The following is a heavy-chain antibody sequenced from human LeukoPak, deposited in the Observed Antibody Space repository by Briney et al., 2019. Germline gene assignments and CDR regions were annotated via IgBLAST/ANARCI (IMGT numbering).Heavy chain of an antibody. D-gene: IGHD3-3*01. CDR1: GFTVSSNY. Sequence: PGGSLRLSCAASGFTVSSNYMSWVRQAPGKGLEWVSVIYSGGSTYYADSVKGRFTISRDNAKNSLYLQMNSLRAEDTAVFYCARGDDFWSGYFNWFDPWGQGTLVTVSS. V-gene: IGHV3-66*01. CDR2: IYSGGST. J-gene: IGHJ5*02. CDR3: ARGDDFWSGYFNWFDP.